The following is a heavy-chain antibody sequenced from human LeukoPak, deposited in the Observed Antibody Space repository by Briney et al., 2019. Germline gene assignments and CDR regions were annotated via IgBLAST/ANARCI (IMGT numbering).Heavy chain of an antibody. CDR1: GFTFSNSF. J-gene: IGHJ4*02. CDR3: ATQRDGYNSPFDY. Sequence: PGGSPRLSCATSGFTFSNSFMNWVRQAPGKGLEWVSSNSSSSSYIYYADSVKGRFTISRDNAKKSLYLHMNILRAEDTAVYYCATQRDGYNSPFDYWGQGTLVTVSS. CDR2: NSSSSSYI. D-gene: IGHD5-24*01. V-gene: IGHV3-21*01.